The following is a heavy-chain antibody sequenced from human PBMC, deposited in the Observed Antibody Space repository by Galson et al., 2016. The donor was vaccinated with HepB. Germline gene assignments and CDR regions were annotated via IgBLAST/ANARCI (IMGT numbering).Heavy chain of an antibody. CDR2: INNDGSSS. J-gene: IGHJ3*02. CDR3: VRDMYGSYFAFDI. D-gene: IGHD1-26*01. V-gene: IGHV3-74*01. CDR1: GFTFNDHW. Sequence: SLRLSCAASGFTFNDHWVHWVRQAPGRGLDWVSRINNDGSSSTYADSVKGRFTISRDNAKNTLYLQMNSLRAEDTTVYYCVRDMYGSYFAFDIWGQGTMVTVSS.